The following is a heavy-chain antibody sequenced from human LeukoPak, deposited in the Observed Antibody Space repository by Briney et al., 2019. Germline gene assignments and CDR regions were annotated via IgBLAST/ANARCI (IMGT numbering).Heavy chain of an antibody. D-gene: IGHD3-16*02. CDR1: GFTFDDYA. V-gene: IGHV3-9*01. Sequence: GGSLRLSCAASGFTFDDYAMHWVRQAPGKGLEWVSGISWNSGSIGYADSVKGRFTIPRDNAKNSLYLQMNSLRAEDTALYYCAKGGYDYVWGSYRPFDYWGQGTLVTVSS. CDR2: ISWNSGSI. J-gene: IGHJ4*02. CDR3: AKGGYDYVWGSYRPFDY.